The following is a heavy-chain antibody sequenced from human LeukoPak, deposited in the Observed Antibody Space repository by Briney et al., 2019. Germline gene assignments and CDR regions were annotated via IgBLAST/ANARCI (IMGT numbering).Heavy chain of an antibody. J-gene: IGHJ5*02. V-gene: IGHV3-21*01. CDR3: AREVIAGAGTLNWFDP. CDR2: ISSSSRYI. D-gene: IGHD6-13*01. CDR1: GFTFSSYS. Sequence: PGGSLTLSCAPSGFTFSSYSMNWVRQAPGKGLEWVSSISSSSRYIYYADSVKGRFTISRDNAKNSLYLQMNSLRAEDRAVYYCAREVIAGAGTLNWFDPWGQGTLVTVSS.